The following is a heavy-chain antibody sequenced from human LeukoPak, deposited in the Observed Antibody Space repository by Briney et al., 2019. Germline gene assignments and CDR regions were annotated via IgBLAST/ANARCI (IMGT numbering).Heavy chain of an antibody. CDR1: GFTFSTYW. CDR3: ARGTQYFDY. J-gene: IGHJ4*02. Sequence: GGSLRLSCAASGFTFSTYWMSWVRQTPRKGLERVATIKDDGSQRYFVDSVKGRFTVSRDNARNSLYLQMSSLRVEDTAVYYCARGTQYFDYWGQGTLVTVSS. CDR2: IKDDGSQR. V-gene: IGHV3-7*03.